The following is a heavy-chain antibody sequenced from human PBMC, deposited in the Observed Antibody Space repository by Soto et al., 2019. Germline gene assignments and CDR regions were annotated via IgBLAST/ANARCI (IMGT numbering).Heavy chain of an antibody. CDR3: ARGKDYNKVGW. Sequence: QVQLLESGPGLMKPSETLSLTCTVSGDSVSSPNYYWSWIRQPPGKGLEWIGYFLYSGSTSYSPSLKSRVIISLDTSKNQFSLKLNSVTAADTAVYYCARGKDYNKVGWWGQGTLVTVSS. D-gene: IGHD4-4*01. CDR2: FLYSGST. CDR1: GDSVSSPNYY. V-gene: IGHV4-61*01. J-gene: IGHJ4*02.